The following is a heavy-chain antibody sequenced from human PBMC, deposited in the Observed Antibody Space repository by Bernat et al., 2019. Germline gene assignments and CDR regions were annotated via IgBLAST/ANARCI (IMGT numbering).Heavy chain of an antibody. D-gene: IGHD2-2*01. CDR1: GFTFSSYG. CDR3: AKGSIHVRYYYGMDV. V-gene: IGHV3-30*18. CDR2: ISYDGSNK. J-gene: IGHJ6*02. Sequence: QVQLVESGGGVVQPGRSLRLSCAASGFTFSSYGMHWVRQATGKGREWVAVISYDGSNKDYAESVKGRFTIYRDNSKNTLYLQMNSLRAEDTAVYYCAKGSIHVRYYYGMDVWGQGTTVTVSS.